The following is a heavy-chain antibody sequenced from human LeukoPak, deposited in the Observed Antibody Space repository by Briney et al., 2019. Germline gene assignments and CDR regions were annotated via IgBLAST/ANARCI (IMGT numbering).Heavy chain of an antibody. CDR2: ISWNSGSI. Sequence: PGRSLRLSCAASGFTFDDYAMHWVRQAPGKGLEWVSGISWNSGSIGYADSVKGRFTISRDNAKNSLYLQMNSLRAEDTALYYCAKGNLRYYFDYWGQGTLVTVSS. V-gene: IGHV3-9*01. J-gene: IGHJ4*02. CDR1: GFTFDDYA. CDR3: AKGNLRYYFDY. D-gene: IGHD1-20*01.